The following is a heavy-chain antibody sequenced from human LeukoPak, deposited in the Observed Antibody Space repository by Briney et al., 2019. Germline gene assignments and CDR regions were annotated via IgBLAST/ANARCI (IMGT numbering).Heavy chain of an antibody. Sequence: GRSLRLSCAASGFTFGGYPMHWVRQAPGKGLDWVAIISDDGGRKFYADSVKGRFTISRDNSKNTLYLQMNSLRAEDTAVYYCARGIYSNGNMNDYWGQGTLVTVSS. V-gene: IGHV3-30*04. D-gene: IGHD4-11*01. CDR1: GFTFGGYP. CDR3: ARGIYSNGNMNDY. CDR2: ISDDGGRK. J-gene: IGHJ4*02.